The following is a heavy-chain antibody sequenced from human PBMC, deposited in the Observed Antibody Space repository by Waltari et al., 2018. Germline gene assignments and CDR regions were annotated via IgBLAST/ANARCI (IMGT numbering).Heavy chain of an antibody. J-gene: IGHJ4*02. Sequence: QVQLVQSGSELKEPGASVKVSCKASGFLFSAYAINLVRQAPGQGLEWMGWININTGKPTYAQAFTGRFVFSLDTSATTAYLQISSLKAEDTAVYYCARDVSSVAQFYFDYWGQGTLVTVAS. CDR2: ININTGKP. V-gene: IGHV7-4-1*02. CDR1: GFLFSAYA. D-gene: IGHD5-12*01. CDR3: ARDVSSVAQFYFDY.